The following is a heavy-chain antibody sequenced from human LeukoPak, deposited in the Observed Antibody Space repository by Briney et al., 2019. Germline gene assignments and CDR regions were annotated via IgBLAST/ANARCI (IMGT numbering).Heavy chain of an antibody. J-gene: IGHJ4*02. CDR3: TRVGFIDEGIDY. CDR1: GFPFSSYW. V-gene: IGHV3-7*04. Sequence: GGSLRLSCVASGFPFSSYWMTWVRQAPGKGLEWVANIKQDGSKKSYVDSVKGRFTISRDNAKNSLYLQMNSLRAEDTAIYYCTRVGFIDEGIDYWGQGTLVTVSS. CDR2: IKQDGSKK. D-gene: IGHD3-9*01.